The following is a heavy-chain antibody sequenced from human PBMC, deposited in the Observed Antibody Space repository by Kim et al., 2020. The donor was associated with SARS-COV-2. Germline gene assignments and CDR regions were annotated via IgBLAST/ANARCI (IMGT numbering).Heavy chain of an antibody. CDR1: GFTFSSYW. V-gene: IGHV3-74*01. D-gene: IGHD2-8*01. Sequence: GGSLRVSCAASGFTFSSYWMHWVRQAPGKGLVWVSRINSDGSSTSYADYVKGRFTISRDNAKNTLYLQMNSLRAEDTAVYYCARDAPIVLMVYARGNGMDVWGQGTTVTVSS. CDR2: INSDGSST. J-gene: IGHJ6*02. CDR3: ARDAPIVLMVYARGNGMDV.